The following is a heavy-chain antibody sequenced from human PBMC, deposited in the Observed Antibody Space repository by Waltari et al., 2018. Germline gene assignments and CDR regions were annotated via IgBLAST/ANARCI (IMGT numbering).Heavy chain of an antibody. D-gene: IGHD5-18*01. Sequence: QVQLHESGPGLVKPSQTLSLTCTVSGGSISSRSYYWSWLRPPAGKGLEWIGRIYTSGSTNYNPSLKSRVTISVDTSKNQFSLKLSSVTAADTAVYYCARERADTAMTRPFDYWGQGTLVTVSS. CDR2: IYTSGST. V-gene: IGHV4-61*02. CDR1: GGSISSRSYY. CDR3: ARERADTAMTRPFDY. J-gene: IGHJ4*02.